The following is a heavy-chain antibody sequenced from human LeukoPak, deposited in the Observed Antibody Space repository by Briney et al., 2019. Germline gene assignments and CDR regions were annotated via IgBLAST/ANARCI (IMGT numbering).Heavy chain of an antibody. Sequence: NPSETLSLTCTVSGGSISSYYWSWIRQPPGKGLEWIGYIYYSGSTNYNPSLKSRVTISVDTSKNQFSLKLSSVTAADTAVYYCARGRGWLQSTPFDYWGQGTLVTVSS. D-gene: IGHD5-24*01. CDR1: GGSISSYY. CDR2: IYYSGST. V-gene: IGHV4-59*01. CDR3: ARGRGWLQSTPFDY. J-gene: IGHJ4*02.